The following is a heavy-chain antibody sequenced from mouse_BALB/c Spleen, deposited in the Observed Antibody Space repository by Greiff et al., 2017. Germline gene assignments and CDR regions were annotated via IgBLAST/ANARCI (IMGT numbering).Heavy chain of an antibody. CDR2: INPYNDGT. D-gene: IGHD1-1*01. CDR1: GYTFTSYV. CDR3: ASGNYGSSYGYFDV. J-gene: IGHJ1*01. V-gene: IGHV1-14*01. Sequence: EVKLQESGPELVKPGASVKMSCKASGYTFTSYVMHWVKQKPGQGLEWIGYINPYNDGTKYNEKFKGKATLTSDKSSSTAYMELSSLTSEDSAVYYCASGNYGSSYGYFDVWGAGTTVTVSS.